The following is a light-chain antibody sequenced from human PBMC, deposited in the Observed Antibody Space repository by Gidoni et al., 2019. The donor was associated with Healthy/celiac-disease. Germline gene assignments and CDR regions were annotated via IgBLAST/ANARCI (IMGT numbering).Light chain of an antibody. CDR3: LQDYNYPLT. V-gene: IGKV1-6*01. Sequence: AIQLTQSPSSLSASVGDRVTITCQASQDIRNDLDWYQQKPGKAPKLLIYDASSLQSGVPSRFSGSGSGTDFTLTISSLQPEDFATYYCLQDYNYPLTFGRGTKVEIK. CDR1: QDIRND. CDR2: DAS. J-gene: IGKJ4*02.